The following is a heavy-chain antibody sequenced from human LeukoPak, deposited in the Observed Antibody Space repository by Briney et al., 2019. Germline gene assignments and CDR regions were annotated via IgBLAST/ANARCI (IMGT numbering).Heavy chain of an antibody. D-gene: IGHD3-22*01. CDR1: GDSISSGDYY. J-gene: IGHJ3*02. Sequence: ASETLSLTCTVSGDSISSGDYYWSWIRQPAGKGLEWIGRISSSGSTNYNPSLKSRVAISVDTSKNQFSLKLSSVTAADTAVYFCARGPYSYDSSGAFDIWGQGTMVTVSS. V-gene: IGHV4-61*02. CDR2: ISSSGST. CDR3: ARGPYSYDSSGAFDI.